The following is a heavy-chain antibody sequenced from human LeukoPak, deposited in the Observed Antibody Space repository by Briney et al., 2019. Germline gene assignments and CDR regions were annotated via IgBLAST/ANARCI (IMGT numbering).Heavy chain of an antibody. J-gene: IGHJ4*02. Sequence: GGSLRLSCAASGFTFSSYSMNWVRQAPWKGLEWVSYISSSSSSTIYYADSVKGRFTISRDNAKNSLYLQMNSLRAEDTAVYCCARVDGEYYYDSSGYPFDYWGQGTLVTVSS. CDR1: GFTFSSYS. D-gene: IGHD3-22*01. CDR3: ARVDGEYYYDSSGYPFDY. CDR2: ISSSSSSTI. V-gene: IGHV3-48*04.